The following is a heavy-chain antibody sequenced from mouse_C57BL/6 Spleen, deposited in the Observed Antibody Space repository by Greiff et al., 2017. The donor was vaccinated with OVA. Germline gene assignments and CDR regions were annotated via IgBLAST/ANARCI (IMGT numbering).Heavy chain of an antibody. D-gene: IGHD2-5*01. J-gene: IGHJ3*01. CDR2: IHPNSGST. V-gene: IGHV1-64*01. Sequence: QVQLQQPGAELVKPGASVTLSCKASGYTFTSYWMHWVKQRPGQGLEWIGMIHPNSGSTNYNEKFKSKATLTVDKSSSTAYMQLSSLTSEDSAVYYSARKDYSNPEGFAYWGQGTLVTVSA. CDR1: GYTFTSYW. CDR3: ARKDYSNPEGFAY.